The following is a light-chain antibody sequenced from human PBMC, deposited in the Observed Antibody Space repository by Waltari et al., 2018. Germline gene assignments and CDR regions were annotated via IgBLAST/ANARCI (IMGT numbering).Light chain of an antibody. CDR1: QSLLNSNGNTY. CDR3: VQSIAFLT. CDR2: GGS. J-gene: IGKJ4*01. V-gene: IGKV2-40*01. Sequence: DIVMTQTPLSLSITHGEPASISCRSSQSLLNSNGNTYLHWYLQKPGQSPQLLIYGGSNRASGVPDRFSGSGSGTYFTLKISKVEAEDVGVYYCVQSIAFLTFGGGTKVEIK.